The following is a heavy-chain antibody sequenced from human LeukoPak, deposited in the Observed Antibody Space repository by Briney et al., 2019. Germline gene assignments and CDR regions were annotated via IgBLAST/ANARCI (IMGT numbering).Heavy chain of an antibody. J-gene: IGHJ4*02. CDR3: ARGMARDSSGYYYGDY. CDR1: GFTVSSNY. Sequence: GGSLRLSCAASGFTVSSNYMSWVRQAPGKGLEWVSVIYSGGSTYYADSVKGRFTISRDNSKNTLYLQMNSLRAEDTAVYYCARGMARDSSGYYYGDYWGQGTLVTVSS. V-gene: IGHV3-53*01. CDR2: IYSGGST. D-gene: IGHD3-22*01.